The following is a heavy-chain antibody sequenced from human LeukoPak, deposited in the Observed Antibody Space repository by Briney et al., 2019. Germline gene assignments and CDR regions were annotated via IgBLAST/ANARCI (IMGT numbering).Heavy chain of an antibody. V-gene: IGHV1-2*02. D-gene: IGHD2-8*01. J-gene: IGHJ4*02. CDR1: GYTFTGYY. CDR2: INPNSGGT. CDR3: ARDAGSSFVYGRGTNGVCRPVY. Sequence: ASVKVSCKASGYTFTGYYMHWVRQAPGQGLEWMGWINPNSGGTNYAQKFQGRVTMTRDTSISTAYMELSRLRSDDTAVYYCARDAGSSFVYGRGTNGVCRPVYWGQGNLVTVSS.